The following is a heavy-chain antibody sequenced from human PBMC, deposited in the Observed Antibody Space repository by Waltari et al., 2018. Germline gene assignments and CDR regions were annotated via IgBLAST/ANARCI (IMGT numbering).Heavy chain of an antibody. CDR1: GYTFTTYA. J-gene: IGHJ4*02. CDR3: ARSKIAAAVDF. CDR2: NNAGKGNT. V-gene: IGHV1-3*01. Sequence: QVQLVQSGAEVRKPGASVKVSCEASGYTFTTYAIHWVRQAPGQRLEWMGWNNAGKGNTKYSQKFQGRVTITRDTSASTAYMELSSLTSEDTAIYYCARSKIAAAVDFWGQGTLVTVSS. D-gene: IGHD6-13*01.